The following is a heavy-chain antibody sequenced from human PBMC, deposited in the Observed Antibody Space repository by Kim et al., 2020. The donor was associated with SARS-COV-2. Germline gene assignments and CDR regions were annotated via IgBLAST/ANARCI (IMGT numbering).Heavy chain of an antibody. J-gene: IGHJ5*02. Sequence: GGSLRLSCAASGFTFSSYAMTWVRQAPGKGLEWVSTISGSGGSTYYADSVKGRFTVSRDNSRNTVYLKMNSLRFEDTAVYYCAKGQVESPRYNWFDPWGQGTLVTVSS. D-gene: IGHD2-2*01. CDR1: GFTFSSYA. CDR2: ISGSGGST. V-gene: IGHV3-23*01. CDR3: AKGQVESPRYNWFDP.